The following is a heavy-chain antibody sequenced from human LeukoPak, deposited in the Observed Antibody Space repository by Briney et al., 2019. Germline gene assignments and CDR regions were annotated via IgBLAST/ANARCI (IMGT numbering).Heavy chain of an antibody. V-gene: IGHV1-69*13. CDR1: GYTFTSYY. D-gene: IGHD2-2*01. Sequence: GASVKVSCKASGYTFTSYYMHWVRQAPGQGLEWMGGIIPIFGTANYAQKFQGRVTITADESTSTAYMELSSLRSEDTAVYYCARRRYCSSTSCLRGRAFDIWGQGTMVTVSS. CDR2: IIPIFGTA. CDR3: ARRRYCSSTSCLRGRAFDI. J-gene: IGHJ3*02.